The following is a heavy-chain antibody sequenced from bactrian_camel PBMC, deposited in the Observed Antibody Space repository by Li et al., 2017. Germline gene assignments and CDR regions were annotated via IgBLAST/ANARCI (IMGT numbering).Heavy chain of an antibody. D-gene: IGHD2*01. J-gene: IGHJ4*01. Sequence: VQLVESGGGSVQAGGSLSLTCTASGPTYERGCMAWFRQAPGKEREGVAVVEADGTAYHADSVKGRFTISLDKAERTTYLQMNSLKAEDTAVYYCVAFLRRPWLSVVDGSCGSDDGHWGQGTQVTVS. V-gene: IGHV3S66*01. CDR3: VAFLRRPWLSVVDGSCGSDDGH. CDR1: GPTYERGC. CDR2: VEADGTA.